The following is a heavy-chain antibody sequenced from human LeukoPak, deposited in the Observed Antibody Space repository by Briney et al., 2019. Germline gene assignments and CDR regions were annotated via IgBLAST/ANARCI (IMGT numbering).Heavy chain of an antibody. Sequence: GRCLRFSFAAFRFTVDNYAAQSVRRVAGECLGWGSCITWKSITIGYADFVKGRFTISRDNAKNFLYLQMKSLRVEDTALYYSAKARARWGGRSENAFDMWGQGTMVTVSS. CDR1: RFTVDNYA. V-gene: IGHV3-9*01. D-gene: IGHD6-19*01. J-gene: IGHJ3*02. CDR2: ITWKSITI. CDR3: AKARARWGGRSENAFDM.